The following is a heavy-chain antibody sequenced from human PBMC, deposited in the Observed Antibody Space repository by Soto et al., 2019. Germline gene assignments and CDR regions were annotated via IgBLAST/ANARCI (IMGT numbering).Heavy chain of an antibody. CDR3: ATLDYYPSSIAARPPYYYYYYGMDV. CDR2: FDPEDGET. J-gene: IGHJ6*02. Sequence: ASVKVSCKVSGYTLTELSMHWVRQAPGKGLEWMGGFDPEDGETIYAQKFQGRVTMTEDTSTDTAYMELSSLRSEDTAVYYCATLDYYPSSIAARPPYYYYYYGMDVWGQGTTVTVSS. CDR1: GYTLTELS. D-gene: IGHD6-6*01. V-gene: IGHV1-24*01.